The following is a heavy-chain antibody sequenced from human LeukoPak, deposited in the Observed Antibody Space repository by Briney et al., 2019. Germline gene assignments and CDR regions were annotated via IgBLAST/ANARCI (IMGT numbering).Heavy chain of an antibody. CDR2: ISSSSSYI. J-gene: IGHJ2*01. D-gene: IGHD2-15*01. V-gene: IGHV3-21*01. Sequence: GGSLRLSCAASGFTLSSYSMKWVRQAPGKGLEWVSFISSSSSYIYYADSVKGRFTISRDNARNSLYLQMNSLRAEDTAVYYCARDGLAAATLHWCFDLWGRGTLVTVSS. CDR3: ARDGLAAATLHWCFDL. CDR1: GFTLSSYS.